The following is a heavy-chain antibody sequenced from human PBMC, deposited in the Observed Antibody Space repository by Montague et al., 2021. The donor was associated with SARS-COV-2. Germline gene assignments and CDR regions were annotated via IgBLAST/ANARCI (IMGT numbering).Heavy chain of an antibody. V-gene: IGHV4-39*02. CDR2: IYYTGNT. D-gene: IGHD3-22*01. CDR3: ARLKRYFDSSGSPSAFDF. J-gene: IGHJ3*01. CDR1: GGSITNNIDY. Sequence: SETLSLTCTVSGGSITNNIDYWAWIRQPPGKGLDWIGSIYYTGNTYYNPSLKSRVTISVVTSQNHFTLKLSSVTAAETAVYYCARLKRYFDSSGSPSAFDFWGQGTKVTVSS.